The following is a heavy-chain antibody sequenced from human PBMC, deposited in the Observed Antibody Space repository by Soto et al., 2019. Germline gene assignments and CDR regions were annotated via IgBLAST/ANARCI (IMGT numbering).Heavy chain of an antibody. J-gene: IGHJ4*02. Sequence: GASVKVSCKASGGTFSSYAISWVRQAPGQGLEWMGGIIPIFGTANYAQKFQGRVTITADKSTSTAYMELSSLRSEDTAVYYCANDDSSGYESSYWGQGTLVTVSS. V-gene: IGHV1-69*06. CDR1: GGTFSSYA. CDR3: ANDDSSGYESSY. D-gene: IGHD3-22*01. CDR2: IIPIFGTA.